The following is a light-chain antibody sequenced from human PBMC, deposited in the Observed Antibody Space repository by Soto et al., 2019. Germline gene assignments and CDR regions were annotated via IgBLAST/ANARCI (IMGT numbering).Light chain of an antibody. Sequence: EIVLTQSPGTLSLSPGERATLSCRASQSVSSTYLAWYQQKPGQAPSLLIYGASRRATGIPDRFSGSGSGTDFTLTISGLEPEDFAVYYCQQYERSPPTFGGGTKVEIK. CDR2: GAS. J-gene: IGKJ4*01. CDR3: QQYERSPPT. CDR1: QSVSSTY. V-gene: IGKV3-20*01.